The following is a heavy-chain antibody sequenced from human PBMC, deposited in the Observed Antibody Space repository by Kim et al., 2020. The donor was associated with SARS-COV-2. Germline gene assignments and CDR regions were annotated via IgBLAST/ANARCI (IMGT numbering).Heavy chain of an antibody. CDR2: IYYSGST. J-gene: IGHJ5*02. D-gene: IGHD4-17*01. CDR1: GGSISSSSYY. Sequence: SETLSLTCTVSGGSISSSSYYWGWIRQPPGKGLEWIGSIYYSGSTYYNPSLKSRVTISVDTSKNQFSLKLSSVTAADTAVYYCARVQSTVVTPDGWFDPWGQGTLVTVSS. CDR3: ARVQSTVVTPDGWFDP. V-gene: IGHV4-39*07.